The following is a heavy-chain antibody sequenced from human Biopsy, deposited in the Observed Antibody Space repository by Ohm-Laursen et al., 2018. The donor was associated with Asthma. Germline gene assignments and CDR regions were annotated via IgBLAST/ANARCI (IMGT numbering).Heavy chain of an antibody. D-gene: IGHD4-23*01. CDR1: GFTFSSYW. CDR3: ARVAYGGLTCFDP. V-gene: IGHV3-74*01. J-gene: IGHJ5*02. Sequence: SLRLSCTASGFTFSSYWMHWVRQAPGKGLVWVSRINSDGSSTSYADSVKGRFTISRDNAKNTLYLQMNSLRAEDTAVYYCARVAYGGLTCFDPWGQGTLDTVSS. CDR2: INSDGSST.